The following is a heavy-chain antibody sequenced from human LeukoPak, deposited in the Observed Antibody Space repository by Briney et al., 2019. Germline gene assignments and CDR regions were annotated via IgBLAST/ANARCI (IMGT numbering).Heavy chain of an antibody. CDR2: INSDGSST. CDR3: ARDMGYSYGTDY. V-gene: IGHV3-74*01. D-gene: IGHD5-18*01. CDR1: GFTFSSYW. J-gene: IGHJ4*02. Sequence: GGSLRLSCAASGFTFSSYWMHWVRQAPGKGLVWVSRINSDGSSTSYADSVKGRFTISRDNAKNTLYLQMNSLGAEDTAVYYCARDMGYSYGTDYWGQGTLVTVSS.